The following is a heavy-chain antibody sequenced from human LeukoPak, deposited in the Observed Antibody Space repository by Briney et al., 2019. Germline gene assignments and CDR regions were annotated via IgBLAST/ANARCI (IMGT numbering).Heavy chain of an antibody. CDR1: GFTFGTYS. Sequence: GRSLRLSCAASGFTFGTYSIHWVRQAPGKGLEWVTVISSDGGIEYYADSVKGRFTISRDNSKNTLYLQMNSLRTEDTAVYYCARYVKSWLTDYWGQGTLVTVSS. D-gene: IGHD3-22*01. V-gene: IGHV3-30*01. CDR2: ISSDGGIE. J-gene: IGHJ4*02. CDR3: ARYVKSWLTDY.